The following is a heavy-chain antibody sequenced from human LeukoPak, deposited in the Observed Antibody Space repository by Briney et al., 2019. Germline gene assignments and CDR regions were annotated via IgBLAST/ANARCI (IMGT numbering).Heavy chain of an antibody. J-gene: IGHJ2*01. D-gene: IGHD6-6*01. CDR3: ARMYRSSSYWYFDL. CDR1: GGSISNDY. V-gene: IGHV4-59*01. Sequence: SETLSLTCTVSGGSISNDYWNWIRQPPGKGLEWIGYIHYTGNTNYAPSLKSRVTISVDTSRNQFSLKLSSVTAADTAVYYCARMYRSSSYWYFDLWGRGTLVTVSS. CDR2: IHYTGNT.